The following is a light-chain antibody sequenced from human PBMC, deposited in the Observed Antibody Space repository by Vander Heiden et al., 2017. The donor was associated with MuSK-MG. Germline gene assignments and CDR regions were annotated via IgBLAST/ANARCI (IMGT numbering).Light chain of an antibody. CDR1: SSNIGSNT. Sequence: QSVLTQPPSASGTPGQRVTIPCSGSSSNIGSNTVNWYQQLPGTAPKLLIYSNNQRPSGVPDRFSGSKSGTSASLAISGLQSEDEADDYCAAWDDSLNGYYVFGTGTKVT. J-gene: IGLJ1*01. CDR3: AAWDDSLNGYYV. CDR2: SNN. V-gene: IGLV1-44*01.